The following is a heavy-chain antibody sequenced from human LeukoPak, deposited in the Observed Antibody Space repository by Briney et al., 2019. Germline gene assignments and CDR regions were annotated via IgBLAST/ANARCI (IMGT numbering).Heavy chain of an antibody. J-gene: IGHJ5*02. CDR3: ARAPQYYYGEEDWFDP. V-gene: IGHV4-61*02. D-gene: IGHD3-10*01. CDR2: IYTSGST. CDR1: GGSISSGSYY. Sequence: SETLSLTCTVSGGSISSGSYYWSWIRQPAGKGLEWIGRIYTSGSTNYNPSLKSRVTISVDTSKNQFSLKLSSVTAADTAVYYCARAPQYYYGEEDWFDPWGQGTLVTVSS.